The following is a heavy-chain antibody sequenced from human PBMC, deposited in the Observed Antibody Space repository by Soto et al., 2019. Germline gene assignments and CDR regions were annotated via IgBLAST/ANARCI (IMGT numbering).Heavy chain of an antibody. Sequence: GGSLRLSCAASGFTFSSYAMSWVRQAPGKGLEWVSAISGSGGSTYYADSVKGRFTISRDNSKNTLYLQMNSLRAEDTAVYYCAKDRATVTIEVWYFDLWGRGTLVTVSS. D-gene: IGHD4-17*01. CDR1: GFTFSSYA. V-gene: IGHV3-23*01. CDR3: AKDRATVTIEVWYFDL. CDR2: ISGSGGST. J-gene: IGHJ2*01.